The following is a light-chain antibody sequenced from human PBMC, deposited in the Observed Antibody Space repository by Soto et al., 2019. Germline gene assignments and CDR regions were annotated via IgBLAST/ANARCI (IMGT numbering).Light chain of an antibody. V-gene: IGKV1-27*01. J-gene: IGKJ1*01. CDR3: HKDNTAPPWT. Sequence: DIQMTQSPSSLSASVGDRVTITCRASQGISNYLAWYQQKPGKAPKLLIYAASTLQSGVPTRFSGSGSGTEFTLTISSLQPEDVATYYCHKDNTAPPWTFGQGNKLEIK. CDR2: AAS. CDR1: QGISNY.